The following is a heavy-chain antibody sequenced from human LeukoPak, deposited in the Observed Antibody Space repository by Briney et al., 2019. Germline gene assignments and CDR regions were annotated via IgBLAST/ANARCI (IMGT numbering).Heavy chain of an antibody. CDR2: ISYDGSNK. CDR3: ARDIPDY. Sequence: GRSLRLSCAASGFTFSSYTMHWVRQAPGKGLEWVAVISYDGSNKYYADSVKGRFTISRDNSKNTLYLQMNSLRAEDTAVYYCARDIPDYWGQGTLVTVSS. J-gene: IGHJ4*02. D-gene: IGHD2-21*01. V-gene: IGHV3-30-3*01. CDR1: GFTFSSYT.